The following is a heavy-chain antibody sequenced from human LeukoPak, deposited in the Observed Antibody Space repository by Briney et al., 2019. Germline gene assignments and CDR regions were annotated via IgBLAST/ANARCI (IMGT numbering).Heavy chain of an antibody. CDR3: ARDPLLWSRGDYYYGMDV. CDR2: IRSKSYGGTT. J-gene: IGHJ6*04. V-gene: IGHV3-49*04. D-gene: IGHD3-10*01. Sequence: PGRSLRLSCTASGFTFGDHAMSWVRQAPGKGLEWVGFIRSKSYGGTTEYAASVKGRFTISRDDSKSIAYLQMNSLKTEDTAVYYCARDPLLWSRGDYYYGMDVWGKGTTVTVSS. CDR1: GFTFGDHA.